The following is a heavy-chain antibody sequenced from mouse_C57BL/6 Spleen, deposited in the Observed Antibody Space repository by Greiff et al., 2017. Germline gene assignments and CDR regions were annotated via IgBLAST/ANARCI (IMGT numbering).Heavy chain of an antibody. CDR2: ISSGSSTN. Sequence: EVQLQQSGGGLVKPGGSLKLSCAASGFTFSDYGMHWVRQAPEKGLEWVAYISSGSSTNYYADTVKGRFTISRDNAKNTLFLQMTSLRSEDTAMYYCARELRYFDVWGTGTTVTVSS. V-gene: IGHV5-17*01. D-gene: IGHD4-1*01. J-gene: IGHJ1*03. CDR1: GFTFSDYG. CDR3: ARELRYFDV.